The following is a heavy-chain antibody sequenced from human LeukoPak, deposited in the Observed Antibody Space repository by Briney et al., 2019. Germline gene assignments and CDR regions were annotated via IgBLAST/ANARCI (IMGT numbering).Heavy chain of an antibody. J-gene: IGHJ6*02. Sequence: GGSLRLACAASGFAFSSYVMNWVRQAPGKGLEWVSSISDNGVTRYYADSVKGRFTISRDNSDNTVYLQMNSLRAEDTAIYYCAKAPAPYYYYYGMDVWGQGTAVTVSS. CDR3: AKAPAPYYYYYGMDV. V-gene: IGHV3-23*01. CDR1: GFAFSSYV. CDR2: ISDNGVTR.